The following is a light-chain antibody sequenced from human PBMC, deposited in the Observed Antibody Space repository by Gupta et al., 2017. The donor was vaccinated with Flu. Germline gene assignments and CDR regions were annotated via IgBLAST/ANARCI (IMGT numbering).Light chain of an antibody. Sequence: EILLTHSPGTLSFSPVERATLPCRTSQSVDSAYLAWFQQKPGQAPRLLIYGASSRATGIPDRFSGSGSGKDFTLTISRLEPEDFAVYYCQRYGSSVFTFGPGTKVDIK. J-gene: IGKJ3*01. CDR2: GAS. CDR1: QSVDSAY. V-gene: IGKV3-20*01. CDR3: QRYGSSVFT.